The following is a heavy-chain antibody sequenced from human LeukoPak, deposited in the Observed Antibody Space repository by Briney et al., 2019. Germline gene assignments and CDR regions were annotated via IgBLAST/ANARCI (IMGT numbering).Heavy chain of an antibody. Sequence: SETLSLTCAVSGGSLSGYYWTWIRQPPGKGLEWIGEINHSGSTNYNPSLKSRVTISVDTSKNQFSLKLSSVTAADTAVYYCARRGVRGVTNYWGQGTLVTVSS. CDR1: GGSLSGYY. CDR2: INHSGST. V-gene: IGHV4-34*01. J-gene: IGHJ4*02. CDR3: ARRGVRGVTNY. D-gene: IGHD3-10*01.